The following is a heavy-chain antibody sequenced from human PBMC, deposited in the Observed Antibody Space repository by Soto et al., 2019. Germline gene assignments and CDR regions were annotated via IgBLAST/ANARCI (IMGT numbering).Heavy chain of an antibody. J-gene: IGHJ4*02. D-gene: IGHD3-16*02. V-gene: IGHV3-23*01. CDR3: ATRGTFGGVIAGSGV. CDR2: ITTSGDNA. CDR1: GFTFSRYV. Sequence: EVQLLESGGGLVQPGGSLRLSCAASGFTFSRYVMYWVRQAPGKGLEWVSSITTSGDNAYYADSVRGRFSISRDNSKNTLYLQMNSLRGEDTAVYYCATRGTFGGVIAGSGVWGQGALVTVSS.